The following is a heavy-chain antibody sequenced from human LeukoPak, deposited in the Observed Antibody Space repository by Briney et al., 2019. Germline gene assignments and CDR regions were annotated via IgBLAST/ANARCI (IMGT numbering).Heavy chain of an antibody. D-gene: IGHD2-2*02. J-gene: IGHJ4*02. Sequence: ASVKVSCKASGYTFTSYGISWVRQAPGQGLKWMGIINPSGGSTSYAQKFQGRVTMTRDTSTSTVYMELSSLRSEDTAVYYCATIHPRVFDDESWGQGTLVTVSS. CDR3: ATIHPRVFDDES. CDR2: INPSGGST. V-gene: IGHV1-46*01. CDR1: GYTFTSYG.